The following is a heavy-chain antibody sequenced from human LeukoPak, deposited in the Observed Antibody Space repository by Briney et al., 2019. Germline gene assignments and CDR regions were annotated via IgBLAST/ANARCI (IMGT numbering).Heavy chain of an antibody. CDR3: ARESRSYYYYGMDV. J-gene: IGHJ6*02. CDR2: ISYDGSNK. CDR1: GFTFSSYA. Sequence: GRSLRLSCAASGFTFSSYAIHWVRQAPGKGLEWVAVISYDGSNKYYADSVKGRFTISRDNSKNTLYLQMNSLRAEDTAVYYCARESRSYYYYGMDVWAKGPRSPSP. V-gene: IGHV3-30-3*01.